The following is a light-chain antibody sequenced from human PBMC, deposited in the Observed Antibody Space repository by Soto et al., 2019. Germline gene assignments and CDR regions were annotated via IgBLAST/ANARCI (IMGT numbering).Light chain of an antibody. V-gene: IGKV3-20*01. CDR3: QQYGSSPLT. CDR1: QSVSSSY. J-gene: IGKJ4*01. CDR2: GVS. Sequence: EYVLMHSLGTLTLSTGERATLSCRASQSVSSSYLAWYQQKPGQAPRLLIYGVSSRATGIPDRFSGSGSGTDFTLTISRLEPEDFAVYYCQQYGSSPLTFGGGTKVDIK.